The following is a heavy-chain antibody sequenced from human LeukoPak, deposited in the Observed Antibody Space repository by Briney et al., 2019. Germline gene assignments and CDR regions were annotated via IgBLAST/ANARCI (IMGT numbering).Heavy chain of an antibody. CDR2: MNPNSGNT. D-gene: IGHD6-13*01. V-gene: IGHV1-8*01. Sequence: VASVKVSCKASGYTFTSYDINWVRQATGQGLEWMGWMNPNSGNTGYAQKFQGRVTMTRNTSISTAYMELSSLRSDDTAVYYCAIATADGPGAIEDWFDPWGQGTLVTVSS. J-gene: IGHJ5*02. CDR3: AIATADGPGAIEDWFDP. CDR1: GYTFTSYD.